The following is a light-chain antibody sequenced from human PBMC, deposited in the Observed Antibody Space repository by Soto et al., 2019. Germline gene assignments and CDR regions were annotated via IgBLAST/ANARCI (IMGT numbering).Light chain of an antibody. Sequence: ETVMTQSPATLSVSPGEGAVLSCRASQSVSTYLAWYQLRPSQAPRVLIYGTSIRASGIPGRFSGSGSGTEFTLTIDSLQSEDSAVYYCQQYKDWPKTFGQGTKVEVK. V-gene: IGKV3-15*01. CDR1: QSVSTY. CDR2: GTS. J-gene: IGKJ1*01. CDR3: QQYKDWPKT.